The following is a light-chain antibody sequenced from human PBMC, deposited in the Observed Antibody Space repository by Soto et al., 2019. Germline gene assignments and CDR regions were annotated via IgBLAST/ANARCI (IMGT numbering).Light chain of an antibody. CDR3: QQLNGYQLA. J-gene: IGKJ4*01. CDR2: SAS. V-gene: IGKV1-9*01. Sequence: DIPLTQSPSFLSAFVGDTVTITCRASQAMSTYLALYQQKPGKVPKLLIRSASTLQSGVPPRFSGGGSGTEFTLTISTLQPDDSGIYYCQQLNGYQLAFGGGTNVEIK. CDR1: QAMSTY.